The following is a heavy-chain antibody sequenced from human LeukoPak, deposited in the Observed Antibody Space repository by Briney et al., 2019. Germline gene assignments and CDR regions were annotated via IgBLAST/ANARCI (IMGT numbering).Heavy chain of an antibody. CDR2: TFGGGFDT. Sequence: GESLKISCKASGYNFNSQWIGWVRQMPGKGLEWMGITFGGGFDTKYNPAFQGLVTMSVDKSMNTAYLQWSNLEASDTAVYYCGRQFPPAETTGGFFDIWGRGTLVTVSS. J-gene: IGHJ2*01. V-gene: IGHV5-51*01. D-gene: IGHD4-17*01. CDR3: GRQFPPAETTGGFFDI. CDR1: GYNFNSQW.